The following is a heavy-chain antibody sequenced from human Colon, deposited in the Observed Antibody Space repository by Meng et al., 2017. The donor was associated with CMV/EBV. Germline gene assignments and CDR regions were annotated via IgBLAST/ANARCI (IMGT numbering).Heavy chain of an antibody. CDR2: IYYTGND. D-gene: IGHD5-24*01. V-gene: IGHV4-39*07. CDR1: GDSISGRSYY. CDR3: ARMALHWYFDL. J-gene: IGHJ2*01. Sequence: QVQLQEPGPGLVKPSETLSLPCTVSGDSISGRSYYWGWIRQPPGKGLEWIASIYYTGNDYHNPSLKSRVTISIDTSNNQFPLRLTSVTAADTAVYYCARMALHWYFDLWGRGTLVTVSS.